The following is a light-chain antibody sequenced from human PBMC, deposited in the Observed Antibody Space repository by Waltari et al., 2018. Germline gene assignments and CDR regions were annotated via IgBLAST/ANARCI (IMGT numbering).Light chain of an antibody. Sequence: SYELTQPPSVSVSPGQTASITCSGDKLGAKYACWYQPKPGQSPVLVIYQESKRPSGIPERFSGSNSGNTATLTISGTQAMDEADYYCQAWDSSTHVVFGGGTKLTVL. CDR3: QAWDSSTHVV. V-gene: IGLV3-1*01. CDR2: QES. J-gene: IGLJ2*01. CDR1: KLGAKY.